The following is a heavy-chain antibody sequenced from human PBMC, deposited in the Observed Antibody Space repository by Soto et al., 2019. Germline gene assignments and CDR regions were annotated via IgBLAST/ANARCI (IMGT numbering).Heavy chain of an antibody. J-gene: IGHJ4*02. CDR2: IIPIFGTA. CDR3: ATRDPGHY. CDR1: GYTFTSYG. Sequence: SVKVSCKASGYTFTSYGISWVRQAPGQGLEWMGGIIPIFGTANYAQKFQGRVTITADESTSTAYMELSSLRSEDTAVYYCATRDPGHYWGQGTLVTVSS. V-gene: IGHV1-69*13.